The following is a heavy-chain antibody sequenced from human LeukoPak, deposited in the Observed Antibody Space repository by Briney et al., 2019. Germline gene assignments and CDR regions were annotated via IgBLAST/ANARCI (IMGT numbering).Heavy chain of an antibody. Sequence: PSETLSLTCTVSGGSISSYYWSWIRQPPGKGLEWIGYIYHSGSTNYNPSLKSRVTISVDTSKNQFSLKLSSVTAADTAAYYCARSRDGYLFDYWGQGTLVTVSS. CDR3: ARSRDGYLFDY. CDR1: GGSISSYY. J-gene: IGHJ4*02. CDR2: IYHSGST. V-gene: IGHV4-59*01. D-gene: IGHD5-24*01.